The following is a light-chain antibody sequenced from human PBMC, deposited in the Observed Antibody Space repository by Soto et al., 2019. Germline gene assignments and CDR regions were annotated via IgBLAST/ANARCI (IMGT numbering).Light chain of an antibody. CDR2: GAS. CDR1: QAINTD. Sequence: IQMTQSPSSLSASGGDRATITCQPSQAINTDLTWYQQKPGQPPKLLIYGASILETGVPSRFSGSGSGKHFTFTISSLQPEDIATYYCQQYDNVPTFGQGTKLEMK. CDR3: QQYDNVPT. V-gene: IGKV1-33*01. J-gene: IGKJ2*01.